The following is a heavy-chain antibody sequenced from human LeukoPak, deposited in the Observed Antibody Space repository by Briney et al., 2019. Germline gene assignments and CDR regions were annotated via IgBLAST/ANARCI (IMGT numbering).Heavy chain of an antibody. J-gene: IGHJ4*02. D-gene: IGHD5-18*01. CDR3: ARVGLIQLWLREGYYFDY. CDR2: ISSSGSTI. V-gene: IGHV3-48*03. Sequence: GGSLRLSRAASGFTFSSYEMNWVRQAPGKGLEWVSYISSSGSTIYYADSVKGRFTISRDNAKNSLYLQMNSLRAEDTAVYYCARVGLIQLWLREGYYFDYWGQGTLVTVSS. CDR1: GFTFSSYE.